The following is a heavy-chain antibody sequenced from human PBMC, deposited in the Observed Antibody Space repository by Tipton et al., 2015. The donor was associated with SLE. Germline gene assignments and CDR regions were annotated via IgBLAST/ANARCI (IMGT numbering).Heavy chain of an antibody. CDR2: IYHSGLT. Sequence: TLSLTCAVSGFYVSDGFYWGWIRQPPGKGLEWIASIYHSGLTYSNPSLKSRIAVSVGTSKNQFSLRLSSVTAADTAVYWCARLPTGFPNWFDPWGQGTLVTVSS. V-gene: IGHV4-38-2*01. J-gene: IGHJ5*02. CDR3: ARLPTGFPNWFDP. CDR1: GFYVSDGFY. D-gene: IGHD4-11*01.